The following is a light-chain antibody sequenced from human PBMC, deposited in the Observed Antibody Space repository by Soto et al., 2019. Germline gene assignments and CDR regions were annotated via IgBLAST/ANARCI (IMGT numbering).Light chain of an antibody. CDR3: ATWDDSLDVHV. J-gene: IGLJ1*01. CDR1: SSNIGAGYD. CDR2: GNR. V-gene: IGLV1-40*01. Sequence: QSVLTQPPSLSGAPGQRLTISCIGSSSNIGAGYDVHWYQQFPGTAPKLLIYGNRNRPSGVPGRFSGSKSGTSASLAISGLQSEDEAHYYCATWDDSLDVHVFGTGTKVTVL.